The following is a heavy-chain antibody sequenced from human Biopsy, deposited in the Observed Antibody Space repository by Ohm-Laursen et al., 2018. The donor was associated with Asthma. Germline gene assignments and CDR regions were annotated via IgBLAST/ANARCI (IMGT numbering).Heavy chain of an antibody. V-gene: IGHV1-2*02. Sequence: GPSAKPSRETSAYTLIGDHLHSVRQAPGEGLEWMGGINPNVGATAYAQNFQGRVTMPRDTSISTAYMELSRLTSDDPAGYYCARGQNAPGDRCFDPWGQGTLVPVSS. CDR3: ARGQNAPGDRCFDP. J-gene: IGHJ5*02. CDR1: AYTLIGDH. CDR2: INPNVGAT. D-gene: IGHD7-27*01.